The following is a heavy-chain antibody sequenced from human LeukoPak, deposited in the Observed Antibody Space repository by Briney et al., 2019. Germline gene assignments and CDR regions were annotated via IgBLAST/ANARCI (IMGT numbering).Heavy chain of an antibody. Sequence: PGGSLRLSCAASGFTFSSYAMSWVRQAPGKGLEWVSAISGSGGSTYYADSVKGRFTISRDNSKNTLYLQMNSLRAEDTAVYYCAKGQYYSGYDQYYFDYWGQGTLVTVSS. D-gene: IGHD5-12*01. CDR2: ISGSGGST. CDR1: GFTFSSYA. V-gene: IGHV3-23*01. J-gene: IGHJ4*02. CDR3: AKGQYYSGYDQYYFDY.